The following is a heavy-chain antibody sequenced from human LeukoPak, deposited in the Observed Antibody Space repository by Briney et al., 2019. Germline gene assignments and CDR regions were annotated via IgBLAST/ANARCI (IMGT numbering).Heavy chain of an antibody. D-gene: IGHD3-16*02. CDR3: ASGDYLWGSYLGY. Sequence: TSETLSLTCIVSDGSISSSRYYWGWIRQPPGKGLEWIGSIYYSGSTNYNPSLKSRVTISVDTSNNQFSLKLSSLTAADTAVYYCASGDYLWGSYLGYWGQGTLVTVSS. V-gene: IGHV4-39*01. CDR1: DGSISSSRYY. CDR2: IYYSGST. J-gene: IGHJ4*02.